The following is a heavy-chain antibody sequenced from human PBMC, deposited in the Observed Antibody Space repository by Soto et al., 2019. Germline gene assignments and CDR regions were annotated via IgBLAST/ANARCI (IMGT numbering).Heavy chain of an antibody. CDR2: ISGYKGDT. CDR3: ARESPNCSSTSCYDY. J-gene: IGHJ4*02. V-gene: IGHV1-18*01. D-gene: IGHD2-2*01. CDR1: GYTFTSYG. Sequence: QVQLVQSGAEVKKPGASVKVSCKASGYTFTSYGISWVRQAPGQGPEWMGWISGYKGDTNYAQKFQGRVTMTTDTSTSTAYMELRSLRSDDTAVYYCARESPNCSSTSCYDYWGQGTLVTVSS.